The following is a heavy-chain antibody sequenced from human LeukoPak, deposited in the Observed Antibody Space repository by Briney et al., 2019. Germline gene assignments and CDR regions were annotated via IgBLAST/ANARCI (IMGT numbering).Heavy chain of an antibody. CDR1: GYTFTDYY. D-gene: IGHD1-1*01. CDR3: ARYTEVLRRHFDS. J-gene: IGHJ4*01. Sequence: ASVKVSCKASGYTFTDYYIHWVRQAPGQGLEWVGWINPLTGSTGYAQKFQGRVTMTRDTSISTTYMELARLRSDDTAVYFCARYTEVLRRHFDSWGHGTPVTVFS. CDR2: INPLTGST. V-gene: IGHV1-2*02.